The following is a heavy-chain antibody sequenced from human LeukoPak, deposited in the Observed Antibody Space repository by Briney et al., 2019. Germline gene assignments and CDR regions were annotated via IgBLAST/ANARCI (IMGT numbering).Heavy chain of an antibody. Sequence: GGSLRLSCAASGFTVSDNYMSWVRQAPGKGLEWVSVIYSDGRTYYADSMKGRFTISRDNSKNTLYLQMNRLRAEDTAVYYCARLQVPKYIYHRSDYSAGAFDIWGQGTMVTVSS. J-gene: IGHJ3*02. CDR2: IYSDGRT. D-gene: IGHD3-16*01. CDR3: ARLQVPKYIYHRSDYSAGAFDI. V-gene: IGHV3-53*01. CDR1: GFTVSDNY.